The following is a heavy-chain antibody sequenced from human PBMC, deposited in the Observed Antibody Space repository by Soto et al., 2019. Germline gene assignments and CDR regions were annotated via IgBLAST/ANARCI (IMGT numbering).Heavy chain of an antibody. V-gene: IGHV3-74*01. Sequence: GGSLRLSCAASGFTFSSYWMHWVRQAPGKGLVWVSRINSDGSSTSYVDSVKGRFTISRDNAKNTLYLQMNSLRAEDTAVYYCARDGRRQWLVQYYYYYYGMDVWGQGTTVTVSS. D-gene: IGHD6-19*01. CDR1: GFTFSSYW. CDR3: ARDGRRQWLVQYYYYYYGMDV. J-gene: IGHJ6*02. CDR2: INSDGSST.